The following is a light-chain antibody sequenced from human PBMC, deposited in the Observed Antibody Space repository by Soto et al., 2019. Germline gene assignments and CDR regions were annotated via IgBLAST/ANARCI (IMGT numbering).Light chain of an antibody. CDR2: AAS. CDR1: QTITNY. J-gene: IGKJ1*01. CDR3: QQGYSISWT. Sequence: DIQMTQSPSSLSASVGDRVTISCRASQTITNYLNWYQQKPGKVPKLLIYAASSLQSGVPSRFSGSGSGTDFTLTISSLQPEDFATYYCQQGYSISWTFGQGTKVEIK. V-gene: IGKV1-39*01.